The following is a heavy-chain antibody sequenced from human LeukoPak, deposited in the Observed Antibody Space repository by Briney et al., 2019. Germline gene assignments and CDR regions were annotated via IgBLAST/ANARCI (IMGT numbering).Heavy chain of an antibody. CDR1: GLTVSSTY. CDR2: IYSGRSP. CDR3: ARDPLEWYFDY. Sequence: GGSLRLSCAASGLTVSSTYMSWVRQTPGKGLEWVTVIYSGRSPYYADSVKGRFTISRDNSKNTLYLQMNSLRAEDTAVYYCARDPLEWYFDYWGQGTLVTVSS. J-gene: IGHJ4*02. D-gene: IGHD3-3*01. V-gene: IGHV3-66*01.